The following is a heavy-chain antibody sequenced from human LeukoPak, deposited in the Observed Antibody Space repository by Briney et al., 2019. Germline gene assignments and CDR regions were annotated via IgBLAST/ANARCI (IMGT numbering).Heavy chain of an antibody. Sequence: PGGSLRLSCVVSGFTFSSYAMSWVRQAPGKGLEWVSAISGSGGSTYYADSVKGRFTISRDNSKNTLYLQMNSLRAEDTAVYYCAKDSGSYYTWNYFDYWGQGTPVTVSS. CDR2: ISGSGGST. D-gene: IGHD1-26*01. CDR1: GFTFSSYA. J-gene: IGHJ4*02. CDR3: AKDSGSYYTWNYFDY. V-gene: IGHV3-23*01.